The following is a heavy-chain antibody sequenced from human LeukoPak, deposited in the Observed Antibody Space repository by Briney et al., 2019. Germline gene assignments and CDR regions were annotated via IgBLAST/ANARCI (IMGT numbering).Heavy chain of an antibody. CDR3: AKDPDRGRGLPYYYYYYGMDV. CDR2: ISYDGSNK. V-gene: IGHV3-30*18. Sequence: GGSLRLSCAASGFTFSSYGMHWVRQAPGKGLEWVAVISYDGSNKYYADSVKGRFTISRDNSKNTLYLQMNSLRAEDTAVYYCAKDPDRGRGLPYYYYYYGMDVWGQGTTVTVSS. J-gene: IGHJ6*02. CDR1: GFTFSSYG. D-gene: IGHD3/OR15-3a*01.